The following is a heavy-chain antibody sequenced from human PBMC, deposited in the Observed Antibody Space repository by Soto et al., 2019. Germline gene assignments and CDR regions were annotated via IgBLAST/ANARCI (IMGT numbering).Heavy chain of an antibody. Sequence: PGGSLRLSCAASGFTFDDYAMHWVRQAPGKGLEWVSGISWNSGSIGYADSVKGRFTISRDNAKNSLYLQMNSLRAEDTALYYCAKGSGWRDYGDFDYWGQGXLVTVSS. CDR3: AKGSGWRDYGDFDY. V-gene: IGHV3-9*01. CDR1: GFTFDDYA. CDR2: ISWNSGSI. D-gene: IGHD6-19*01. J-gene: IGHJ4*02.